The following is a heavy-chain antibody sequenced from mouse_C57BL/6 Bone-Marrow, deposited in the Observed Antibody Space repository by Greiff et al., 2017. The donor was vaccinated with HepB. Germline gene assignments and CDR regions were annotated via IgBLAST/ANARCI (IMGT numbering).Heavy chain of an antibody. CDR3: ARVLSNWDLYYAMDY. CDR2: ISSGSSTI. Sequence: EVQLQESGGGLVKPGGSLKLSCAASGFTFSDYGMHWVRQAPEKGLEWVAYISSGSSTIYYADTVKGRFTISRDNAKNTMFLQMTSLRSDDTAMYYCARVLSNWDLYYAMDYWGQGTSVTVSS. V-gene: IGHV5-17*01. CDR1: GFTFSDYG. D-gene: IGHD4-1*01. J-gene: IGHJ4*01.